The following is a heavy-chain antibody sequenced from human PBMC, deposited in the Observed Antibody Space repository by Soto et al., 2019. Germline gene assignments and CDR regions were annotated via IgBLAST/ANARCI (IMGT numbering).Heavy chain of an antibody. Sequence: EVQLLESGGGLVQPGGSLRLSCAASGFTFSSYAMSWVRQAPGKGLEWVSAISGSGGSTYYADSVKGRFTISRDNSKNTLYLQMNSLRADDTAVYYRAMDPERSRIVVVVAATPWDYWGQGTLVTVSS. J-gene: IGHJ4*02. CDR2: ISGSGGST. D-gene: IGHD2-15*01. CDR3: AMDPERSRIVVVVAATPWDY. V-gene: IGHV3-23*01. CDR1: GFTFSSYA.